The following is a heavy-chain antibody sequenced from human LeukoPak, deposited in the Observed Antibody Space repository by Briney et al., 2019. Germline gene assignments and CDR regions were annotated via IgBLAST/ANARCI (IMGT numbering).Heavy chain of an antibody. CDR3: ARLKCSSTSCPDKYFDY. CDR2: IYYSGSN. CDR1: GGSISSHY. V-gene: IGHV4-59*11. Sequence: PAETLSLTCTVSGGSISSHYWSWIRQPPGKGLEWIGYIYYSGSNNYNPSLKSRVTISVDTSKNQFSLKLSSVTAADTAVYYCARLKCSSTSCPDKYFDYWGQGTLVTVSS. J-gene: IGHJ4*02. D-gene: IGHD2-2*01.